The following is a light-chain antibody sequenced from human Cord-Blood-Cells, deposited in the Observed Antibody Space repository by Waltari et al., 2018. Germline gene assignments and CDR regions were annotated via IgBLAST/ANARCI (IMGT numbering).Light chain of an antibody. CDR1: QSVSGY. CDR2: GAS. V-gene: IGKV3-11*01. J-gene: IGKJ4*02. CDR3: PQRSNWLT. Sequence: DIVLTRSTATLSLSIGERATLACRASQSVSGYLAWYHPKPGQAPRPRIYGASNRATGSPASCSGSGCGTDFTLPISSLEPEDFAVYYCPQRSNWLTFGGGTKVEIK.